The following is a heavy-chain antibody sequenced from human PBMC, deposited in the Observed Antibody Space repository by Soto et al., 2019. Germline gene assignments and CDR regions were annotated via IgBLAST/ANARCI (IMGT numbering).Heavy chain of an antibody. D-gene: IGHD2-2*01. J-gene: IGHJ6*03. Sequence: QLQLQESGPGLVKPSETLSLTCTVSGGSISSSSYYWGWIRQPPGKGLEWIGSIYYSGSTYYNPSLKSRVTISVDTSKNQCSLKLSSVTAADTAVYYCARLGCSSTSCYWSYYYYYMDVWGKGTTVTVSS. CDR3: ARLGCSSTSCYWSYYYYYMDV. CDR1: GGSISSSSYY. V-gene: IGHV4-39*01. CDR2: IYYSGST.